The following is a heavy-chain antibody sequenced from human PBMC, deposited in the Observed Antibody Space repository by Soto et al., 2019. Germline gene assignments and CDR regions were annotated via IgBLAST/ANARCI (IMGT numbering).Heavy chain of an antibody. CDR2: ISSSSSYI. V-gene: IGHV3-21*01. J-gene: IGHJ6*03. CDR1: GFTFSSYS. CDR3: ARDAGRDDFWSGYYYYMDV. D-gene: IGHD3-3*01. Sequence: GGSLRLSCAASGFTFSSYSMNWVRQAPGKGLEWVSSISSSSSYIYYADSVKGRFTISRDNAKNSLYLQMNSLRAEDTAVYYCARDAGRDDFWSGYYYYMDVWGKGTTVTVSS.